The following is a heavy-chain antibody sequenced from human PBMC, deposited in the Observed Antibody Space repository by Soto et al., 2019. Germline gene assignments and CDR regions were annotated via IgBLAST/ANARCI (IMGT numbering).Heavy chain of an antibody. J-gene: IGHJ4*02. CDR1: GGSISSYY. Sequence: SETLSLTCTVSGGSISSYYWSWIRQPPGKGLEWIGYIYYSGSTNYNPSLKSRVTISVDTSKNQFSLKLSSVTAADTAVYYCARLEYSGYGADYYFDYWGQGTLVTVSS. CDR3: ARLEYSGYGADYYFDY. D-gene: IGHD5-12*01. V-gene: IGHV4-59*08. CDR2: IYYSGST.